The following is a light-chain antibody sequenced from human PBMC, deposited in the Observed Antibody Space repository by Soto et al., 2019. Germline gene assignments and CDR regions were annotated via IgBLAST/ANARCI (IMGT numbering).Light chain of an antibody. CDR3: LQDYNYPWT. V-gene: IGKV1-6*01. Sequence: AIQMTQSPSSLSASVGDRVTITCRASQGIRNDLGWYQQKPGKAPKLLIYAASSLQSGVPSRFKGSGSGTDFTLPISSLQPEDFATYYCLQDYNYPWTFGQGTKVEIK. CDR2: AAS. CDR1: QGIRND. J-gene: IGKJ1*01.